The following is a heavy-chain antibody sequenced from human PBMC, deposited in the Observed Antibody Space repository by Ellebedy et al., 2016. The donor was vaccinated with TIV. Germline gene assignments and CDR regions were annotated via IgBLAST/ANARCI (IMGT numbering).Heavy chain of an antibody. Sequence: AASVKVSCKASGGTFSSSAISWVRQAPGQGLEWMGGIIPILDIANYAQNFQGRVTVTADKSTSTAYMELSSLRSEDTAGYYCARSPTSDDSSGYYGTRNYYYYMDVWGKGTTVTVSS. J-gene: IGHJ6*03. D-gene: IGHD3-22*01. V-gene: IGHV1-69*10. CDR2: IIPILDIA. CDR3: ARSPTSDDSSGYYGTRNYYYYMDV. CDR1: GGTFSSSA.